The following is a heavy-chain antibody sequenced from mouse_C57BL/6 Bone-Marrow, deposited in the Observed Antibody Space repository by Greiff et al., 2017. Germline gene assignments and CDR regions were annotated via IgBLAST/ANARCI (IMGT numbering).Heavy chain of an antibody. CDR1: GYTFTSYW. CDR2: IYPGGGGT. J-gene: IGHJ3*01. V-gene: IGHV1-55*01. CDR3: AIGCFAY. Sequence: VQLQQPGAELVKPGASVKMSCKASGYTFTSYWMTWVKQRPGQGLEWIGDIYPGGGGTNYNEKFKAKATLTVDKSSSTAYMQLSSLTSEDSAVYYGAIGCFAYWGQGTPVTVSA.